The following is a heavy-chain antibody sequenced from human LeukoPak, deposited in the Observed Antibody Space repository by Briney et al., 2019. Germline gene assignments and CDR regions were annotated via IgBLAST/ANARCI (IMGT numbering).Heavy chain of an antibody. CDR3: AGGVHSSSWYCFDY. D-gene: IGHD6-13*01. Sequence: GGSLRLSCAASGFTFSSYTMNWVRQAPGKGLEWVSVMYRDGTTYYADFVKGRFSVSRDTSKNTLYLKMNSLRAEDTAVYYCAGGVHSSSWYCFDYWGQGTLVTVSS. J-gene: IGHJ4*02. CDR1: GFTFSSYT. CDR2: MYRDGTT. V-gene: IGHV3-53*01.